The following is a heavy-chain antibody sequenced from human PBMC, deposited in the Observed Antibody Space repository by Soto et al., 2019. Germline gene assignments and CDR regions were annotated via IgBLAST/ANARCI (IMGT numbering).Heavy chain of an antibody. CDR2: IYYSGST. CDR1: GGSISSSSYY. D-gene: IGHD3-9*01. V-gene: IGHV4-39*01. CDR3: ARHGLRYFDWLWTFDY. Sequence: SETLSLTCTVSGGSISSSSYYWGWIRQPPGKGLEWIGSIYYSGSTYYNPSLKSRVTISVDTSKNQFSLKLSSVTAADTAVYYCARHGLRYFDWLWTFDYWGQGTLVTVSS. J-gene: IGHJ4*02.